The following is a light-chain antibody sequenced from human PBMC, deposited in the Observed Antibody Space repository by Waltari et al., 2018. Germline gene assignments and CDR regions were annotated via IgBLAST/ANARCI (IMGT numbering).Light chain of an antibody. V-gene: IGLV3-1*01. CDR3: QAWDTITGGV. CDR1: NMGDKF. J-gene: IGLJ2*01. CDR2: QST. Sequence: SYELPQPPSVSVSPGQTASITCSGHNMGDKFACWYQQKPGQSPVLVIYQSTKRPSGIPERFSGSNSGNTATLTISGTQAMDEADYYCQAWDTITGGVFGGGTKLTVL.